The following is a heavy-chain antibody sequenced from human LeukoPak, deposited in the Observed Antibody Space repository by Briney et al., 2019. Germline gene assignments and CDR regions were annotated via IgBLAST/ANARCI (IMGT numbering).Heavy chain of an antibody. J-gene: IGHJ5*02. Sequence: SETLSLTFTVSGGSISSSSYYWGWIRQPPGKGLEWIGSIYYSGSTYYNPSLKSRVTISVDTSKNQFSLKLSSVTAADTAVYYCARAPRGAYYDILTGFPNWFDPWGQGTLVTVSS. CDR3: ARAPRGAYYDILTGFPNWFDP. CDR1: GGSISSSSYY. D-gene: IGHD3-9*01. V-gene: IGHV4-39*07. CDR2: IYYSGST.